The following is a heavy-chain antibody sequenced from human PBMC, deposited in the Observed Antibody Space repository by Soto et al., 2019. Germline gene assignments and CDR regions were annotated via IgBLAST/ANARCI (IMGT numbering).Heavy chain of an antibody. V-gene: IGHV3-21*01. D-gene: IGHD1-26*01. J-gene: IGHJ6*02. Sequence: LVGSLRLSCAASGFTFSGYTMNWVRQAPGKGLEWVSSISGISSYIYYADSVKGRFTVSRDNAENSLYLQMNSLRPEDTAVYYCARDIGNYYGMDVWGQGTTVTVSS. CDR1: GFTFSGYT. CDR2: ISGISSYI. CDR3: ARDIGNYYGMDV.